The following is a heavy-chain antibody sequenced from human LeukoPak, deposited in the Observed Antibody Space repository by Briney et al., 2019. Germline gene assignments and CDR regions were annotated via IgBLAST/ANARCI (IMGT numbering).Heavy chain of an antibody. CDR1: GGSISSSSYY. V-gene: IGHV4-39*01. CDR3: ARGQYTLAVTANYFDY. CDR2: IYYSGST. Sequence: SETLSLTCTVSGGSISSSSYYWGWIRQPPGKGLEWVGSIYYSGSTYYNPSLKSRVTISVDTSKNQFSLKLSSVTAADTAVYYCARGQYTLAVTANYFDYWGQGTLVTVSS. J-gene: IGHJ4*02. D-gene: IGHD2-21*02.